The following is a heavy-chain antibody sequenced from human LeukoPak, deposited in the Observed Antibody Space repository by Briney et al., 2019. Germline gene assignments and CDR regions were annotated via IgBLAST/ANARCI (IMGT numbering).Heavy chain of an antibody. Sequence: PSETLSLTCTVSGGSISSGDYYWSWIRQTPGKGLEWIGYIYYSGSTYYNPSLKSRVTIAVDTSKNQFSLKLSSVTAADTAVYYCARPLTLGCDAFDIWGQGTMVTVSS. D-gene: IGHD4-23*01. V-gene: IGHV4-30-4*08. CDR1: GGSISSGDYY. J-gene: IGHJ3*02. CDR2: IYYSGST. CDR3: ARPLTLGCDAFDI.